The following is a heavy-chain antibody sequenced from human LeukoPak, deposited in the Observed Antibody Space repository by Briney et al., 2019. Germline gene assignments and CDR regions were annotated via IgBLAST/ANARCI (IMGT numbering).Heavy chain of an antibody. CDR1: GFTFSSYW. D-gene: IGHD3-22*01. Sequence: GGSLRLSCAASGFTFSSYWMSWVRQAPGKGLEWVANIKQDGSEKYYVDSAKGRFTISRDNAKNSLYLQMNSLRAEDTAVYYCARDPDYYDSRVDYWGQGTLVTVSS. CDR2: IKQDGSEK. V-gene: IGHV3-7*01. J-gene: IGHJ4*02. CDR3: ARDPDYYDSRVDY.